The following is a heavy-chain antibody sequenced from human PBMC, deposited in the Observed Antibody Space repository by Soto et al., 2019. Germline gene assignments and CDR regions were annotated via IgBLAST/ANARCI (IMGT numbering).Heavy chain of an antibody. CDR2: ISGSGGST. CDR1: GFTFSSYA. CDR3: AKVPTMIVVVITTHFDY. D-gene: IGHD3-22*01. J-gene: IGHJ4*02. V-gene: IGHV3-23*01. Sequence: PGGSLRLSCAASGFTFSSYAMSWVRQAPGKGLEWVSAISGSGGSTYYADSVKGRFTISRDNSKNTLYLQMNGLRAEDTAVYYCAKVPTMIVVVITTHFDYWGQGTLVTVSS.